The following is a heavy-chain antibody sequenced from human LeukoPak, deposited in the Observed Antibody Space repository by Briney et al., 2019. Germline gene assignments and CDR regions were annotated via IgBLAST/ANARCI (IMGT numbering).Heavy chain of an antibody. CDR3: AKDGDYYYGSGSYYDY. D-gene: IGHD3-10*01. V-gene: IGHV3-23*01. Sequence: GGSLRLSCAASGFTFSSYAMSWVRQAPGKGLEWVSVISGSGGSTYYADSVEGRFNISRDNSKNTLHLQMNSLRAEDTAVYYCAKDGDYYYGSGSYYDYWGQGTLVTVSS. CDR1: GFTFSSYA. J-gene: IGHJ4*02. CDR2: ISGSGGST.